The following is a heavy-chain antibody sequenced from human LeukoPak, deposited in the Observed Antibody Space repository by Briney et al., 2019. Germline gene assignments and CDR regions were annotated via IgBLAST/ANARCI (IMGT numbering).Heavy chain of an antibody. CDR2: IKEDGSKD. Sequence: GGSLRLSCAASGFSFSTYWMSWVRQTPGKGLEWVANIKEDGSKDYYVDPVKGRFTISRDNAKNSLYLQMNSLRVEDSAVYYCARDAGGYDSWGQGTLVTVSS. J-gene: IGHJ5*01. D-gene: IGHD5-12*01. CDR1: GFSFSTYW. CDR3: ARDAGGYDS. V-gene: IGHV3-7*01.